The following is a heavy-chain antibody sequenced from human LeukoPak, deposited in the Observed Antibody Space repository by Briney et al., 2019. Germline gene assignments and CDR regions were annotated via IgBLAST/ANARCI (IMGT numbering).Heavy chain of an antibody. CDR1: GFNFDDYG. J-gene: IGHJ4*02. Sequence: GGSLRLSCAASGFNFDDYGMSWVRQAPGKGLEWVSGINWNGDSTGYADSVKGRSTISRDNAKNTLYLQMNSLRAEDTAVYYCARVGGVAVAGTSQIDYWGQGTLVTVSS. CDR3: ARVGGVAVAGTSQIDY. CDR2: INWNGDST. V-gene: IGHV3-20*04. D-gene: IGHD6-19*01.